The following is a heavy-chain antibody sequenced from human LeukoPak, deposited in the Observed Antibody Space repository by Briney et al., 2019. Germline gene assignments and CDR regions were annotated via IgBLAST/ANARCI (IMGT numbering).Heavy chain of an antibody. CDR1: GFTFDVCG. CDR2: SNWNGGST. J-gene: IGHJ4*02. V-gene: IGHV3-20*04. D-gene: IGHD5-18*01. CDR3: ARAAWGGGYSYGYDYFDY. Sequence: GGSLRLSCAASGFTFDVCGMSWGRQPPGKGLEWVSGSNWNGGSTGYADSVKGRFTISRDNAKNSLYLQMNSLRAEDTALYYCARAAWGGGYSYGYDYFDYWGQGTLVTVSS.